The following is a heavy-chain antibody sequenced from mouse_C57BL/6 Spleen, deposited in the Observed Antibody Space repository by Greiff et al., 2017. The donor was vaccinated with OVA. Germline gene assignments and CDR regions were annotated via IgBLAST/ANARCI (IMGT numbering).Heavy chain of an antibody. J-gene: IGHJ3*01. Sequence: QVQLQQPGAELVKPGASVKMSCKASGYTFTSYWITWVKQRPGQGLEWIGDIYPGSGSTNYNELFTSMAILTVDTSSSKAYMQLSSLTSKDSAVYYCARDYHHFAYWGQGTLVTVSA. V-gene: IGHV1-55*01. CDR2: IYPGSGST. D-gene: IGHD1-1*02. CDR1: GYTFTSYW. CDR3: ARDYHHFAY.